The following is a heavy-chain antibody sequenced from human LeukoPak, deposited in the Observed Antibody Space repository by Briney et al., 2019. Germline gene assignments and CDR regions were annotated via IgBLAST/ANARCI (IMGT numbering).Heavy chain of an antibody. D-gene: IGHD1-26*01. CDR1: GYTFTGHY. V-gene: IGHV1-2*02. CDR2: INPNSGGT. J-gene: IGHJ4*02. CDR3: ANLPLNSGVDY. Sequence: ASVKVSCKASGYTFTGHYLHWVRQGPGQGLEYMGWINPNSGGTNYAQKFQGRVTMTRDTSISTAYMELSGLRSDDTAMYYCANLPLNSGVDYWGQGTLVTVSS.